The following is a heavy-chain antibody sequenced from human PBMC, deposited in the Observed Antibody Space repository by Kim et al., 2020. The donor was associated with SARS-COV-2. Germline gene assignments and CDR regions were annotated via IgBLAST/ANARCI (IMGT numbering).Heavy chain of an antibody. J-gene: IGHJ4*02. V-gene: IGHV3-30*04. Sequence: GGSLRLSCAASGFTFSSYAMHWVRQAPGKGLEWVAVISYDGSNKYYADSVKGRFTISRDNSKNTLYLQMNSLRAEDTAVYYCARERRDYGSGAGWNFDYWGQGTLVTVSS. CDR1: GFTFSSYA. D-gene: IGHD3-10*01. CDR2: ISYDGSNK. CDR3: ARERRDYGSGAGWNFDY.